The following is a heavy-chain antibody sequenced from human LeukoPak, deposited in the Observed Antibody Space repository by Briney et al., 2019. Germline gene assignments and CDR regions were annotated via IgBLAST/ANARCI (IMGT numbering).Heavy chain of an antibody. CDR2: IYYSGST. CDR3: ARWRDSSGYYYGYYYGMDV. D-gene: IGHD3-22*01. CDR1: GGSISSGGYY. Sequence: PSETLSLTCTVSGGSISSGGYYWSWIRQHPGKGLEWIGYIYYSGSTYYNPSLKSRVTISVDTSKNQFSLKLSSVTAADTAVYYCARWRDSSGYYYGYYYGMDVWGQGTTVTVSS. V-gene: IGHV4-30-4*08. J-gene: IGHJ6*02.